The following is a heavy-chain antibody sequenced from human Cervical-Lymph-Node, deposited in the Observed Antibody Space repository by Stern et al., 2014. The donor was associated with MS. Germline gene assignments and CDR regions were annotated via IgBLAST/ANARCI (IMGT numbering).Heavy chain of an antibody. CDR1: GYTFTTYG. D-gene: IGHD2-8*01. CDR2: ISADSGNT. J-gene: IGHJ4*02. CDR3: ARDKMHAFDY. V-gene: IGHV1-18*01. Sequence: QMQLVQSGTEVKKPGASVLVSCNASGYTFTTYGITWVRQAPGQGLEWMGWISADSGNTKYAQKFQDRVTMTRDTTTGTAYMEVRSLRSEDTAVYYCARDKMHAFDYWGQGTQVTVPS.